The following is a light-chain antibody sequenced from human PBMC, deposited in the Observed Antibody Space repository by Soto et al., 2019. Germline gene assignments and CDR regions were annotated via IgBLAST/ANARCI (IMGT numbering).Light chain of an antibody. CDR3: SSYAGSTVV. V-gene: IGLV2-8*01. Sequence: QSALTQPPSASGSPGQSVTISCTGTSSDVGGYNYVSWYQQHPGKAPKLMIYEVSKRPSGVPDRFSGSKSGNTAPLTVSGLQAEDEADYYCSSYAGSTVVFGGGTKVTVL. CDR2: EVS. CDR1: SSDVGGYNY. J-gene: IGLJ2*01.